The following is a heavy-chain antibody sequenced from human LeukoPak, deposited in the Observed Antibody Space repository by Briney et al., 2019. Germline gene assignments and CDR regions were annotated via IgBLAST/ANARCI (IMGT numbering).Heavy chain of an antibody. CDR2: MNPNSGNT. J-gene: IGHJ4*02. CDR1: GYTFTSYD. Sequence: ASVKVSCKASGYTFTSYDINWVRQATGQGLEWMGWMNPNSGNTGYAQKFQGRVTMTRNTSISTAYMELSSLRSEDTAVYYCARVPQGNYVGWAISYYFDYWGQGTLVTVSS. D-gene: IGHD3-16*01. CDR3: ARVPQGNYVGWAISYYFDY. V-gene: IGHV1-8*01.